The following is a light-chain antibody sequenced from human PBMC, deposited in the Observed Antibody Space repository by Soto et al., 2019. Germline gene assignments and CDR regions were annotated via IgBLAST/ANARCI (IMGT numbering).Light chain of an antibody. Sequence: EIVLTQSPATLSLSPGERATLSCRASQSVTTYLAWYQQRPGQAPRLLIYGASNRATGIPARFSGSWSVTDFTLTLNSLEPEDFAVYYCQQRSNWPASFGQGTRLEIK. J-gene: IGKJ5*01. V-gene: IGKV3-11*01. CDR2: GAS. CDR3: QQRSNWPAS. CDR1: QSVTTY.